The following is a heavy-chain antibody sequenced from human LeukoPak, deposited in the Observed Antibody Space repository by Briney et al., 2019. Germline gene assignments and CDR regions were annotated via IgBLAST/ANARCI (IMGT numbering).Heavy chain of an antibody. CDR2: FDPEDGET. CDR1: GGTFSSYA. V-gene: IGHV1-24*01. Sequence: ASVKVSCKASGGTFSSYAISWVRQAPGQGLEWMGGFDPEDGETIYAQKFQGRVTMTEDTSTDTAYMELSSLRSEDTAVYYCATFVVPAATRTDYYYMDVWGKGTTVTVSS. D-gene: IGHD2-2*01. J-gene: IGHJ6*03. CDR3: ATFVVPAATRTDYYYMDV.